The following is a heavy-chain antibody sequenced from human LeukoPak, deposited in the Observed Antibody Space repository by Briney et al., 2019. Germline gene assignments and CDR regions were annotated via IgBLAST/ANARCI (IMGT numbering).Heavy chain of an antibody. V-gene: IGHV3-21*04. CDR3: ARPYCSSTSCSPAP. D-gene: IGHD2-2*01. J-gene: IGHJ5*02. Sequence: GGSLRLSCAASGFTFSSYSMNWVRQAPGKGLEWVSSISSSSSFKYYADSVKGRFTISRDNSNNTLYLQMNSLRAEDTAVYYCARPYCSSTSCSPAPWGQGTLVTVSS. CDR2: ISSSSSFK. CDR1: GFTFSSYS.